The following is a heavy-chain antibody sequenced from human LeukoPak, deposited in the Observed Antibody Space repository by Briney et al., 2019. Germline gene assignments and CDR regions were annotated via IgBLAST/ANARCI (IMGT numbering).Heavy chain of an antibody. Sequence: SETLSLTCAVYGGSFSGYYWSWIRQPPGKGLEWIGEINHSGGTIYNPSLKSRLTISLDTSKNQSSLKLSSVTAADTAVYYCARHGRSDITVAGTRAFDYWGQGTLVTVSS. CDR2: INHSGGT. J-gene: IGHJ4*02. V-gene: IGHV4-34*01. CDR3: ARHGRSDITVAGTRAFDY. CDR1: GGSFSGYY. D-gene: IGHD6-19*01.